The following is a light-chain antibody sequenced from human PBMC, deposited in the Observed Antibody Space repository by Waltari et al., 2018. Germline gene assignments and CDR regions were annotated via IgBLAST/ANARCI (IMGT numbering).Light chain of an antibody. V-gene: IGKV3-15*01. J-gene: IGKJ2*01. CDR2: GSS. CDR3: QQYNNWPPNT. Sequence: EIVLTQSPATLSVSPGERATLSCRASQSVRNNLAWYHLQPAQAPRLLLYGSSSRATGIPARLISSGCATAYSLTISSMQSEEFAVYYCQQYNNWPPNTFGQGTKLEIK. CDR1: QSVRNN.